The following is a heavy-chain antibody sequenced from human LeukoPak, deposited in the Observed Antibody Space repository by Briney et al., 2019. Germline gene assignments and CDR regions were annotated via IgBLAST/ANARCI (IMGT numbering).Heavy chain of an antibody. D-gene: IGHD2-21*02. CDR2: MNPNSGNT. Sequence: ASVKVSCKASGGTFSSYAISWVRQAPGQGLEWMGWMNPNSGNTGYAQKFQGRVTMTRITSISTAYMELSSLRSEDTVVYYCARVLPRSTAFDYWGQGTLVTVSS. J-gene: IGHJ4*02. CDR1: GGTFSSYA. CDR3: ARVLPRSTAFDY. V-gene: IGHV1-8*02.